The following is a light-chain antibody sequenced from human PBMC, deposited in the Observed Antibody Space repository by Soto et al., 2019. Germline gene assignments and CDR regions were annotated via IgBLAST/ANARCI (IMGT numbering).Light chain of an antibody. CDR3: GTWDSSLSVV. CDR2: DND. J-gene: IGLJ2*01. CDR1: SSNIGKNY. V-gene: IGLV1-51*01. Sequence: QSVLTQPPSVSAAPGQKVTISCSGSSSNIGKNYVFWYQQFPGTAPKLLIYDNDKRPSGIPDRFFGSKSGTSATLGITGLQTGDEAYYYCGTWDSSLSVVFGGGTKLTVL.